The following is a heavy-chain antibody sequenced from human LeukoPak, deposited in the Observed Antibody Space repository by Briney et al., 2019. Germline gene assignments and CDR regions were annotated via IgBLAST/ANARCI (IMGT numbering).Heavy chain of an antibody. V-gene: IGHV3-53*01. CDR1: GFTVSSNY. CDR3: ARLRTYYDILTGYSPEGCFDY. CDR2: IYSGGST. Sequence: PGGSLRLSCAASGFTVSSNYMSWVRQAPGKGLEWVSVIYSGGSTYYADSVKGRFTISRDNSKNTLYLQMNSLRAEDTAVYYCARLRTYYDILTGYSPEGCFDYWGQGTLVTVSS. D-gene: IGHD3-9*01. J-gene: IGHJ4*02.